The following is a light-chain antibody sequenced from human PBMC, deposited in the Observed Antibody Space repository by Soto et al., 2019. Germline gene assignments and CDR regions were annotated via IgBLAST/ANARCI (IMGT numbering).Light chain of an antibody. V-gene: IGKV1-39*01. J-gene: IGKJ5*01. CDR2: AAS. CDR1: ESISRH. CDR3: QQSYSTLSIS. Sequence: DIQMTQSPSSLSASVGDRVTITCRASESISRHLNWYQQKPGKAPNLLIYAASTLQNGGPSRFSGSGSGTDFALTISSLQPEDFATYYGQQSYSTLSISFGQGTRLEIK.